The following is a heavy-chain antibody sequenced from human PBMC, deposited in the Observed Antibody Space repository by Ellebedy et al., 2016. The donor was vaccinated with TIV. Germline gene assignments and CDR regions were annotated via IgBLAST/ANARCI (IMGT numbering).Heavy chain of an antibody. D-gene: IGHD2-21*01. V-gene: IGHV3-20*04. CDR1: GFTFDDHG. J-gene: IGHJ4*02. CDR3: ARWRGGYCGGACFLDF. Sequence: GESLKISCAASGFTFDDHGMSWFRQAPGKGLEWVSGINWHGRSTGYADSVKGRFTISRDSAKNSVYLQMNSLRAEDTALYFCARWRGGYCGGACFLDFWGQGTLVTVSS. CDR2: INWHGRST.